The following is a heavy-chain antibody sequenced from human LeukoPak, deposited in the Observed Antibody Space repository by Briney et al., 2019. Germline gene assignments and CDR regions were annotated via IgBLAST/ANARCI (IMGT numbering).Heavy chain of an antibody. Sequence: ASVKVSCKASGYTFTSYDINRVRQATGQGLGWMGWMNPNSGNTGYAQKFQGRVTMTRNTSISTAYMELSSLRSEDTAVYYCARRVYDILTGYLYNWFDPWGQGTLVTVSS. CDR2: MNPNSGNT. CDR1: GYTFTSYD. J-gene: IGHJ5*02. D-gene: IGHD3-9*01. CDR3: ARRVYDILTGYLYNWFDP. V-gene: IGHV1-8*01.